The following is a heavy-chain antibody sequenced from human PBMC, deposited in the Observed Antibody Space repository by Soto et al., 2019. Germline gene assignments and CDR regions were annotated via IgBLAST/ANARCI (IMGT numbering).Heavy chain of an antibody. CDR2: TYYRSKWYN. Sequence: SETLSLTCAISGDSVSRNSAAWNWIRQSPSRGLEWLGRTYYRSKWYNDYAVSVKSRITINPDTSKNQFSLQLNSVTPEDTAVYYCARGIAVAGRDEFDYWGQGTLVTVSS. D-gene: IGHD6-19*01. V-gene: IGHV6-1*01. J-gene: IGHJ4*02. CDR1: GDSVSRNSAA. CDR3: ARGIAVAGRDEFDY.